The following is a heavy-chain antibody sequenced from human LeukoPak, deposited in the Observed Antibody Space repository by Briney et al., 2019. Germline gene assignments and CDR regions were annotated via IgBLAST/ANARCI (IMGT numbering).Heavy chain of an antibody. D-gene: IGHD3-16*01. V-gene: IGHV3-23*01. CDR1: GFTFSSYP. Sequence: PGGSLRLSCAASGFTFSSYPMSWVRQAPGKGLEWVSAISGSGGSTSYADSVKGPFTISRDNSKTTLYLQMNSLRAEDTAVYYCAKDLGVYAFDIWGQGTMVTVSS. J-gene: IGHJ3*02. CDR3: AKDLGVYAFDI. CDR2: ISGSGGST.